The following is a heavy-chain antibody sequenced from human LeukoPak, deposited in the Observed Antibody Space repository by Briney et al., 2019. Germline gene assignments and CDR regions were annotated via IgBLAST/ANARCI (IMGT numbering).Heavy chain of an antibody. CDR3: ARESGRDGYNSQLFDY. CDR1: GFTFSSYA. D-gene: IGHD5-24*01. CDR2: ISGSAGST. J-gene: IGHJ4*02. Sequence: GGSLRLSCAVSGFTFSSYAMSWVRQAPGKGLEWVSAISGSAGSTYYADPVKGRFTISRDNSKNTLYLQMNSLRAEDTAVYYCARESGRDGYNSQLFDYWGQGTLVTVSS. V-gene: IGHV3-23*01.